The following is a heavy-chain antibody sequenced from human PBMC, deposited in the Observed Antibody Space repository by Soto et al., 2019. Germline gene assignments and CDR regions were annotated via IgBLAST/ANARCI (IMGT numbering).Heavy chain of an antibody. CDR1: GYSFTSYW. Sequence: PGESLKISCKGSGYSFTSYWIGWVRQMPGKGLEWMGIIYPGDSDTRYSPSFQGQVTISADKSISTAYLQWSSLKASDTAMYYCARHGGQVVDYVFWSGYTNWFDPWGKGTLVTVSS. CDR2: IYPGDSDT. J-gene: IGHJ5*02. V-gene: IGHV5-51*01. D-gene: IGHD3-3*01. CDR3: ARHGGQVVDYVFWSGYTNWFDP.